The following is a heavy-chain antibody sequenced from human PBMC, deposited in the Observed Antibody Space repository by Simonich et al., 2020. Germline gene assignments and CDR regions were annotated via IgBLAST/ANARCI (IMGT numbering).Heavy chain of an antibody. CDR2: IKQEGSGK. J-gene: IGHJ4*02. D-gene: IGHD3-9*01. Sequence: EVQLVESGGGLVQPGGSLRLSCAASGFTFSSYWMSWVRQAPGKGLEWVANIKQEGSGKYYVDSVKGRFTISRDNAKNSLYLQMNSLRAEDTAVYYCARFRGRYFDWLFDYWGQGTLVTVSS. CDR1: GFTFSSYW. V-gene: IGHV3-7*01. CDR3: ARFRGRYFDWLFDY.